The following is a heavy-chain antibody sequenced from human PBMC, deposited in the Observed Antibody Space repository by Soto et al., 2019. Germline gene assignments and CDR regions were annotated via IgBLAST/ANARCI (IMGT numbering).Heavy chain of an antibody. D-gene: IGHD6-19*01. J-gene: IGHJ5*02. CDR3: APTVARIQQWLVVGGNNWFDP. Sequence: VQLLESGGGLEQRGGSLRLSCAAHGFTFNSYDMHWVRQGTRMGLEWVSPLASTGDTYYPGSVKGRFTISTEKVKKSLYLPVSSLRGVDTTVFRCAPTVARIQQWLVVGGNNWFDPWGQGTLVTVST. CDR2: LASTGDT. CDR1: GFTFNSYD. V-gene: IGHV3-13*01.